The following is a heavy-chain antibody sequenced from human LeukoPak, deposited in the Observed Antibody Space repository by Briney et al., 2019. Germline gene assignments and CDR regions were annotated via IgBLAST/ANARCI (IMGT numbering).Heavy chain of an antibody. V-gene: IGHV3-48*03. CDR2: ISSGGRTI. CDR3: ARGGTWNSGFDC. CDR1: GFTFSSYG. Sequence: PGGSLRLSCSASGFTFSSYGMSWVRKAPGKGLEWIAYISSGGRTIYYADSVKGRFTISRDNAKNSLYLQMNSLRAEDSAVYYCARGGTWNSGFDCWGQGTLVTVSS. D-gene: IGHD1-7*01. J-gene: IGHJ4*02.